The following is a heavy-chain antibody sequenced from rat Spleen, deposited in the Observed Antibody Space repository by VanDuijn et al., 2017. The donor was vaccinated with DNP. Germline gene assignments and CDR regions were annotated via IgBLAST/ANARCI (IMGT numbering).Heavy chain of an antibody. CDR1: GFTFSDYY. D-gene: IGHD1-11*01. J-gene: IGHJ3*01. V-gene: IGHV5-27*01. Sequence: EVQLVESGGDLVQPGRSLKLSCAASGFTFSDYYMAWVRQAPTKGLEWVTSISPSGGGTYYRDSVKGRFTISRDDAKSILYLQMDSLRSEDTATYHCARAWTTEVLFDYWGRGILVTVSS. CDR2: ISPSGGGT. CDR3: ARAWTTEVLFDY.